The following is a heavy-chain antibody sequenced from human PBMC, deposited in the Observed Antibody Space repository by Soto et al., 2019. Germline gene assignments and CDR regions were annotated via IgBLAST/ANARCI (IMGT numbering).Heavy chain of an antibody. J-gene: IGHJ5*02. CDR3: AKGPYFDWGVDWFDP. Sequence: GGSLRLSCAASGFTFSSYAMSWVRQAPGKGLEWVSTISGSGASTYYADSVKGRFTISRDNSRNTLYLQMNSLRAEGTAVYFCAKGPYFDWGVDWFDPWGQGTLVTVSS. D-gene: IGHD3-16*01. V-gene: IGHV3-23*01. CDR2: ISGSGAST. CDR1: GFTFSSYA.